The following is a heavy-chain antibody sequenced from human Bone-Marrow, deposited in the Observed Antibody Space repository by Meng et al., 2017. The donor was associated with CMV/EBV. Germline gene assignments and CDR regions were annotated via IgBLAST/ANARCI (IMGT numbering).Heavy chain of an antibody. CDR2: IIPILGIA. V-gene: IGHV1-69*08. CDR1: GGTFSSYT. D-gene: IGHD3-22*01. J-gene: IGHJ4*02. Sequence: QAQLVQSGAEVKKPGSSVKFSCTASGGTFSSYTISWVRQAPGQGLEWMGRIIPILGIANYAQKFQGRVTITADKSTSTAYMELSSLRSEDTAVYYCAREDSSGYSYYFDCWGQGTLVTVSS. CDR3: AREDSSGYSYYFDC.